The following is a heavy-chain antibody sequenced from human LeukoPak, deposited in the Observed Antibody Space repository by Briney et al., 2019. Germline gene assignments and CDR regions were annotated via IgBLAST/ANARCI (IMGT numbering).Heavy chain of an antibody. CDR3: ARDCPYYYDSSAKGAFDI. CDR1: GGSISSGGYY. Sequence: SQTLSLTCTVSGGSISSGGYYWSWIRQHPGKGLEWLGYIYYSGSTYYNPSLKSRVTISVDTSKNQFSLKLSSVTAADTAVYYCARDCPYYYDSSAKGAFDIWGQGTMVTVSS. V-gene: IGHV4-31*03. CDR2: IYYSGST. D-gene: IGHD3-22*01. J-gene: IGHJ3*02.